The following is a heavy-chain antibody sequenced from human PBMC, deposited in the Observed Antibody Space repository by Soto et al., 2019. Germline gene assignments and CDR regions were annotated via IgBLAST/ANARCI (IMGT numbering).Heavy chain of an antibody. CDR3: AKHIAAAGTYYYYMDV. CDR2: ISGSGGST. CDR1: GSTFSSYA. D-gene: IGHD6-13*01. V-gene: IGHV3-23*01. J-gene: IGHJ6*03. Sequence: PGGSLRLSCAASGSTFSSYAMSWVRQAPGKGLEWVSAISGSGGSTYYADSVKGRFTISRDNSKNTLYLQMNSLRAEDTAVYYCAKHIAAAGTYYYYMDVWGKGTTVAVSS.